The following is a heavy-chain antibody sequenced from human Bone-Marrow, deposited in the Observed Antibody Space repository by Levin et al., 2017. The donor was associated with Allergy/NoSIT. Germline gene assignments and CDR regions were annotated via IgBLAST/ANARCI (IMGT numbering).Heavy chain of an antibody. V-gene: IGHV3-74*01. CDR3: ARDRPHNWFDP. CDR1: GFTFSSYW. J-gene: IGHJ5*02. Sequence: PGGSLRLSCAASGFTFSSYWMHWVRQAPGKGLVWVSRINNDGSDTTYAESVKGRFTVSRDNAKNTLYLQMNSLRAEDTAVYYCARDRPHNWFDPWGQGTLVTVSS. CDR2: INNDGSDT.